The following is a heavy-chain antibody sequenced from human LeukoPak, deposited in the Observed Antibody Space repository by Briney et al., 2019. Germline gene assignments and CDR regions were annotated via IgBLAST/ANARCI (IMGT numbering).Heavy chain of an antibody. CDR1: GYTFTSYY. CDR3: TIRNWGADY. V-gene: IGHV1-46*01. CDR2: INPSGGST. D-gene: IGHD7-27*01. Sequence: ASVKVSCKASGYTFTSYYMHWVRQAPGQGLEWMGIINPSGGSTSYAQKFQGRVTMTRDMSTSTVYMELSSLRSEDTAVYYCTIRNWGADYWGQGTLVTVSS. J-gene: IGHJ4*02.